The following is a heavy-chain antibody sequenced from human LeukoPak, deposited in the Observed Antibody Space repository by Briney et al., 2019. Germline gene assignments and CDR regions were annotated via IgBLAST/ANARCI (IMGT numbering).Heavy chain of an antibody. Sequence: ASVKVSCKASGYTFTSYGISWVRQAPGQGLEWMGWISAYNGNTNYAQKLQGRVTVTTDTSTSTAYMELRSLRSDDTAVYYCARVPTTIFGVVIYYYMDVWGKGTTVTVSS. J-gene: IGHJ6*03. CDR2: ISAYNGNT. D-gene: IGHD3-3*01. CDR1: GYTFTSYG. CDR3: ARVPTTIFGVVIYYYMDV. V-gene: IGHV1-18*01.